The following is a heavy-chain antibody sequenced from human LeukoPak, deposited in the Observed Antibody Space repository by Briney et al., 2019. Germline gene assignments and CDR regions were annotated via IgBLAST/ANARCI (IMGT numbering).Heavy chain of an antibody. J-gene: IGHJ6*02. Sequence: PSETLSLTCTVSGGSISSSSYYWDWLRQPPGKGLEWIGSIYYSGSTYYNPSLKSRVTISIDTSKNQFSLKLSSVTAADTAVYYCARPHSSGWGTFDPWGQGTTVTVSS. CDR3: ARPHSSGWGTFDP. CDR1: GGSISSSSYY. CDR2: IYYSGST. D-gene: IGHD6-19*01. V-gene: IGHV4-39*01.